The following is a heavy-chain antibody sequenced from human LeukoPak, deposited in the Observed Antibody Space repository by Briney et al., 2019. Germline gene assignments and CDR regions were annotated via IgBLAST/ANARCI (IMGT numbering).Heavy chain of an antibody. Sequence: GGSLRLSCAASGFTVSSNYMSWVRQAPGKGLEWVSAISGSGTGTYYVGSVKGRFTTSRDNSKNTLYLQMSSLRAEDTAVYYCAKAQEDGYNYNAFDIWGQGTMVTVSS. D-gene: IGHD5-24*01. CDR3: AKAQEDGYNYNAFDI. J-gene: IGHJ3*02. CDR2: ISGSGTGT. V-gene: IGHV3-23*01. CDR1: GFTVSSNY.